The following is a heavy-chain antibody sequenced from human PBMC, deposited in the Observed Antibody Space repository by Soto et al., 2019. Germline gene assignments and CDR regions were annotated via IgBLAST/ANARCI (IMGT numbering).Heavy chain of an antibody. CDR1: GGTSNS. J-gene: IGHJ4*02. CDR2: IITSLGEA. V-gene: IGHV1-69*08. CDR3: AREVGLYYIDY. D-gene: IGHD1-26*01. Sequence: QVQPVQSGAEVKKPGSSVRVSCKTSGGTSNSVSWVRQAPGQGLEWMGRIITSLGEATYAQKFQGRVTITADRSTNTVYMDLTSLRSEDTAVYFCAREVGLYYIDYWGQGTLVTVSA.